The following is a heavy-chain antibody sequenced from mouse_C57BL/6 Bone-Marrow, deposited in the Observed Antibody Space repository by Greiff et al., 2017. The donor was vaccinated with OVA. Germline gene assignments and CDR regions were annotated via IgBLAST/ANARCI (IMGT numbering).Heavy chain of an antibody. V-gene: IGHV5-4*01. CDR3: ARDGRLRRVAWFAY. D-gene: IGHD2-4*01. Sequence: EVMLVESGGGLVKPGGSLKLSCAASGFTFSSYAMSWVRQTPEKRLEWVATISDGGSYTYYPDNVKGRFTLSRDNAKNNLYLQMSHLKSEDTAMYYCARDGRLRRVAWFAYWGQGTLVTVSA. J-gene: IGHJ3*01. CDR1: GFTFSSYA. CDR2: ISDGGSYT.